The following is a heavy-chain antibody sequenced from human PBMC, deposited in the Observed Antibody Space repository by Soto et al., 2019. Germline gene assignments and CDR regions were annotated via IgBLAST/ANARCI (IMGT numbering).Heavy chain of an antibody. D-gene: IGHD5-12*01. Sequence: PSETLSLTCTVSGGSISESYWSWIRQPPGKGLEWIGYVHYSETSNYNTSLKSRVTISLDTAKKQFSLNLSSVTAADTAVYYCAKVPWVYDPDDFDSRGQGILVTVSS. CDR1: GGSISESY. CDR3: AKVPWVYDPDDFDS. V-gene: IGHV4-59*01. J-gene: IGHJ4*02. CDR2: VHYSETS.